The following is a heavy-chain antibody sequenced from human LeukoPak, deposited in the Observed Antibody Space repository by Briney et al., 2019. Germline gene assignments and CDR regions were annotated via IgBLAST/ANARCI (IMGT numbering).Heavy chain of an antibody. CDR2: IYSGGST. D-gene: IGHD1-26*01. Sequence: GGSLRLSCAASGFTVSDNYMSWVRQAPGKGLEWVSVIYSGGSTYYADSVKGRFTISRDNSKNTLYLQMNSLRAEDTAVYYCATPRVGATPSYYYGMDVWGQGTTVTVSS. CDR3: ATPRVGATPSYYYGMDV. J-gene: IGHJ6*02. V-gene: IGHV3-53*01. CDR1: GFTVSDNY.